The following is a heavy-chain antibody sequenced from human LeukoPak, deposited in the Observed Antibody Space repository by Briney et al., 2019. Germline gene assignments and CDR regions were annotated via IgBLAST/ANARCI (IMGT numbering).Heavy chain of an antibody. CDR2: VTDSGRP. D-gene: IGHD3-22*01. CDR3: ARGRQDTTMVVVIYTDAQYYLDY. CDR1: GESFSCYY. J-gene: IGHJ4*02. V-gene: IGHV4-34*01. Sequence: SEILSLTCAVYGESFSCYYWTWLRQSPGKGLEWLGEVTDSGRPKYNPSLKSRLTISADKSKSQFSLKLTSVTTADTAVYYSARGRQDTTMVVVIYTDAQYYLDYWGQGTPVIVSS.